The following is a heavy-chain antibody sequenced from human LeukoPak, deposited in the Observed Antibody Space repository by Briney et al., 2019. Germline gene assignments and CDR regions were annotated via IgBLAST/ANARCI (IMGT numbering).Heavy chain of an antibody. CDR2: INSDGSTT. CDR1: GFSFSSYW. D-gene: IGHD6-13*01. CDR3: ARDGQQLTPYGMDV. J-gene: IGHJ6*02. V-gene: IGHV3-74*01. Sequence: PGGSLRLSCAASGFSFSSYWMHWVRQAPGKGLVWVSRINSDGSTTTYADSVKGRFTISRDNAKNTLYLQMSSLRAEDTAVYYCARDGQQLTPYGMDVWGQGTTVTVSS.